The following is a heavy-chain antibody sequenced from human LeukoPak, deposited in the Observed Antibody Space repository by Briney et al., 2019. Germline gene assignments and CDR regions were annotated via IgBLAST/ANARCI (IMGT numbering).Heavy chain of an antibody. CDR1: GGTFSSYA. CDR2: IIPIFGTA. J-gene: IGHJ4*02. Sequence: SVKVSRKASGGTFSSYAISWVRQAPGQGLEWMGGIIPIFGTANYAQKFQGRVTITTDESTSTAYMELSSLRSEDTAVYYCAGARGWTSDFDYWGQGTLVTVSS. D-gene: IGHD6-19*01. V-gene: IGHV1-69*05. CDR3: AGARGWTSDFDY.